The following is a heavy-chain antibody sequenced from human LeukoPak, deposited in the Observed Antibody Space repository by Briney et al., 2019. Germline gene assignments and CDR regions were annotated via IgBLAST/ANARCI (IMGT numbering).Heavy chain of an antibody. J-gene: IGHJ5*02. D-gene: IGHD5-18*01. CDR2: ISSSSTTI. V-gene: IGHV3-48*02. CDR1: GFTFSSYS. Sequence: GGSLRLSCAASGFTFSSYSMNWVRQAPGKGLEWVSYISSSSTTIYYADSVKGRFTISRDNAKNSLYLQMNSLRDEDTAVYCCARDWAAGYSYGLNWFDPWGQGTLVTVSS. CDR3: ARDWAAGYSYGLNWFDP.